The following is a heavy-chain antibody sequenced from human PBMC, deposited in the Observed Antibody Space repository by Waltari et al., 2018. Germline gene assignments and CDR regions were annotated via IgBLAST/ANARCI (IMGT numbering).Heavy chain of an antibody. CDR1: GFTFSSYT. CDR3: AKSSEKSGSYSSDF. J-gene: IGHJ4*02. V-gene: IGHV3-23*04. CDR2: IRGTGSTT. D-gene: IGHD1-26*01. Sequence: EVQLVESGGGLVQPGGSLRLSCAASGFTFSSYTMRWVRQAPGKGLEWVSGIRGTGSTTYYADSVKGRFTVSRDNSKNTLYLQMNSLTAEDTALYYCAKSSEKSGSYSSDFWGQGTLVTVSS.